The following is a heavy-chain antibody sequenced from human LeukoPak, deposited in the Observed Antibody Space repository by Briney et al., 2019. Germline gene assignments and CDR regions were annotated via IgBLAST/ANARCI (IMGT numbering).Heavy chain of an antibody. CDR3: ARRNLYCSSTSCYRGRIYYYYYMDV. CDR1: GGSFSGYY. D-gene: IGHD2-2*01. Sequence: SETLSLTCAVYGGSFSGYYWSWIRQPPGKGLEWVGEINHSGSNNYNPSLKSRVTISVDTSKNQFSLKLSSVTAADTAVYYCARRNLYCSSTSCYRGRIYYYYYMDVWGKGTTVTISS. V-gene: IGHV4-34*01. J-gene: IGHJ6*03. CDR2: INHSGSN.